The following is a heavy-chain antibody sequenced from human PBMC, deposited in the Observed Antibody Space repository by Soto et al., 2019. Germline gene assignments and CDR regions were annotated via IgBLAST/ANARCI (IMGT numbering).Heavy chain of an antibody. D-gene: IGHD3-10*01. CDR2: ISYDGSNK. Sequence: GGSLRLSCAASGFTFSSYGMHWVRQAPGKGLEWVAVISYDGSNKYYADSVKGRFTISRDNSKNTLYLQMNSLRAEDTAVYYCAKDHRPGADSGSYLADYWGQGTLVTVSS. J-gene: IGHJ4*02. CDR3: AKDHRPGADSGSYLADY. V-gene: IGHV3-30*18. CDR1: GFTFSSYG.